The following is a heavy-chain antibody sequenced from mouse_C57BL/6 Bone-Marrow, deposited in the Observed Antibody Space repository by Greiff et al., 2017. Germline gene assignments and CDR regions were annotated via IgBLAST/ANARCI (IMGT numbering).Heavy chain of an antibody. D-gene: IGHD1-1*01. Sequence: QVQLQQPGAELVKPGASVKMSCKASGYTFTSYWITWVKPRPGQGLEWIGDIYPGSGSTYYNEKFTSKATLTVDTSSSTAYMQLSSLTAEDSAVYYCAILLRDYWGQGTTLTVSS. J-gene: IGHJ2*01. CDR2: IYPGSGST. V-gene: IGHV1-55*01. CDR1: GYTFTSYW. CDR3: AILLRDY.